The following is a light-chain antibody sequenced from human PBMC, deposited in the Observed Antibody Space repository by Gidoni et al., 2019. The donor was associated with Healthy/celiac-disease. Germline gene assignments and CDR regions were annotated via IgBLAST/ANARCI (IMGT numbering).Light chain of an antibody. CDR2: GAS. CDR1: QSVSSSY. J-gene: IGKJ1*01. Sequence: EIVLTQSPGTLSLSPGERATFSCRASQSVSSSYLGWYQQKPGQAPRLLIYGASSRATGIPDRFSGSGSGTDFTLTISRLEPEDFAVYYCQQYGSSRMTFGKGTKVEIK. CDR3: QQYGSSRMT. V-gene: IGKV3-20*01.